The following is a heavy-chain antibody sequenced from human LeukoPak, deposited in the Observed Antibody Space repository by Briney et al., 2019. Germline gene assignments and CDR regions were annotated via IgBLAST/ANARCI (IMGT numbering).Heavy chain of an antibody. Sequence: GASVKVSCKASGYTFTGYYMHWVRQAPGQGLEWMGWINPNSGGTNYAQKFQGRVTMTRDTSISTAYMELSRLRSEDTAVYYCARLPTKKYGDDDDLDWFDPWGQGTLVTVSS. CDR3: ARLPTKKYGDDDDLDWFDP. D-gene: IGHD4-17*01. CDR2: INPNSGGT. J-gene: IGHJ5*02. V-gene: IGHV1-2*02. CDR1: GYTFTGYY.